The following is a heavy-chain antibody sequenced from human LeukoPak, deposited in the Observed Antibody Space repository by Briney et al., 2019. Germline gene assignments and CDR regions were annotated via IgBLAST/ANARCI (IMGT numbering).Heavy chain of an antibody. CDR3: AREVAGSYFDY. CDR2: VNSDGSST. V-gene: IGHV3-74*01. CDR1: GFTFTSYW. Sequence: GGSLRLSCAASGFTFTSYWMHWVRQAPGKGLVWVSRVNSDGSSTIYADSVKGRFTISRDNDKNTLYLQMNSLRAEDTAVYYCAREVAGSYFDYRGQGTLVTVSS. D-gene: IGHD6-19*01. J-gene: IGHJ4*02.